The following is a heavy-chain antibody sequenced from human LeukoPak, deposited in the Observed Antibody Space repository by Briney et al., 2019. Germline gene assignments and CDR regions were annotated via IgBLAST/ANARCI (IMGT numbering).Heavy chain of an antibody. Sequence: PSETLSLTCTVSGGSISSSSYYWGWIRQPPGKGLEWIGSIYYSGSTYYNPSLKSRVTISVDTSKNQFSLKLSSVTAADTAVYYCASYLPRGIWFGELSGWFDPWGQGTLVTVSS. CDR2: IYYSGST. D-gene: IGHD3-10*01. CDR3: ASYLPRGIWFGELSGWFDP. V-gene: IGHV4-39*01. J-gene: IGHJ5*02. CDR1: GGSISSSSYY.